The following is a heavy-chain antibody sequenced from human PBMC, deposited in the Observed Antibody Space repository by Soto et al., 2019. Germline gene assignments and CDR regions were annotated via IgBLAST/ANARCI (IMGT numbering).Heavy chain of an antibody. CDR1: GGSISSSSYY. CDR2: IYYSGST. J-gene: IGHJ5*02. CDR3: ARHRGYYDSSGYLIPNWFDP. V-gene: IGHV4-39*01. Sequence: QLQLQESGPGLVKPSETLSLTCTVSGGSISSSSYYWGWIRQPPGKGLEWIGSIYYSGSTYYNPSLKSRVTISVDTSKNQFSLKLSSVTAADTAVYSCARHRGYYDSSGYLIPNWFDPWGQGTLVTVSS. D-gene: IGHD3-22*01.